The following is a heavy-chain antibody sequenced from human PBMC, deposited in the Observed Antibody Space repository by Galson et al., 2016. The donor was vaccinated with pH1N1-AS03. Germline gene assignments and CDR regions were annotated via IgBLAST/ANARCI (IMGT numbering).Heavy chain of an antibody. CDR2: ISAYYGDT. V-gene: IGHV1-18*01. Sequence: SVKVPCKASGYTFTTYGISWVRQAPGQGLEWMGWISAYYGDTHFAHKFQERVTLTRDTSTATAYMELRNLRSHDTDVYYCVRESEISGVVFFNYRGPGTLVTVSS. D-gene: IGHD3-3*01. CDR3: VRESEISGVVFFNY. CDR1: GYTFTTYG. J-gene: IGHJ4*02.